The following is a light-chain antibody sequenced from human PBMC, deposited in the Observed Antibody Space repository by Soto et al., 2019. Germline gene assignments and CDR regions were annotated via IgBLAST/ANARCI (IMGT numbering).Light chain of an antibody. J-gene: IGLJ1*01. CDR3: CSYAGSSTFFYV. CDR2: EVS. V-gene: IGLV2-23*02. Sequence: QSALTQPASVSGSPGQSITISCTGTSSDVGGYNLVSWYQQHPGKAPKLMIYEVSKRPSGVSNRFSGSKSGNTASLTISGLQAEDEADYYCCSYAGSSTFFYVFGTGTKVTVL. CDR1: SSDVGGYNL.